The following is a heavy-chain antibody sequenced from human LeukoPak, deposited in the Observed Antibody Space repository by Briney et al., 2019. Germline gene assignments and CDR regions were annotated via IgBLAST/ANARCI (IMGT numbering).Heavy chain of an antibody. CDR1: GFTFSNYA. Sequence: GGSLRLSCAASGFTFSNYAMTWVRQAPGKGLEWVSILSDSGVYTYYADSVKGRFTISRGNSKNTLYLQMNSLRAEDTAVYYCAKVVTKIDYWGQGTLVTASS. CDR3: AKVVTKIDY. J-gene: IGHJ4*02. CDR2: LSDSGVYT. D-gene: IGHD2-21*02. V-gene: IGHV3-23*01.